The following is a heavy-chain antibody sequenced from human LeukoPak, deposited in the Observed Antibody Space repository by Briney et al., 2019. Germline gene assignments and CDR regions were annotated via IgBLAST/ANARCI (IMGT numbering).Heavy chain of an antibody. CDR2: IYYSGST. Sequence: SETLSLTCTVSGGSISSSSYYWGWIRQPPGKGLEWIGRIYYSGSTYYSPSLKSRVTISVDTSKNQFSMKLSSVTAADTAVYYCARHGGIYGYCSSTSCQGSNWFDPWGQGTLVTVSS. V-gene: IGHV4-39*01. D-gene: IGHD2-2*01. J-gene: IGHJ5*02. CDR1: GGSISSSSYY. CDR3: ARHGGIYGYCSSTSCQGSNWFDP.